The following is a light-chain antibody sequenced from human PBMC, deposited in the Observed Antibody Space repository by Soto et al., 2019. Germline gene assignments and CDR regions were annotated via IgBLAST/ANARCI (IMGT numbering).Light chain of an antibody. Sequence: QLTQSPSSLSASVGDRVXIHCRASQSISSWLAWYQQKPGKAPKLLIYIASTLQGGVPSRFSGSGSGIDFSLTISSLQPEDVATYYCQYLNSFPLTFGGGTKVDIK. CDR3: QYLNSFPLT. CDR1: QSISSW. CDR2: IAS. J-gene: IGKJ4*01. V-gene: IGKV1-9*01.